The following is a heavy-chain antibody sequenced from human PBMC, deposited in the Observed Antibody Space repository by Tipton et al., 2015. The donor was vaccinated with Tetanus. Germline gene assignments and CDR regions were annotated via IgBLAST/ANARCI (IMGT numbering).Heavy chain of an antibody. Sequence: SLRLSCAASGFTFSTHGMHWVRQAPGKGLEWVALVWYDGTRKYYTESVEGRFTISRDNSKNSLYLQMDSLRVEDTATYFCARERFLEWLGPLDCRGHGTLVTVSS. V-gene: IGHV3-33*01. CDR1: GFTFSTHG. J-gene: IGHJ4*01. D-gene: IGHD3-3*01. CDR2: VWYDGTRK. CDR3: ARERFLEWLGPLDC.